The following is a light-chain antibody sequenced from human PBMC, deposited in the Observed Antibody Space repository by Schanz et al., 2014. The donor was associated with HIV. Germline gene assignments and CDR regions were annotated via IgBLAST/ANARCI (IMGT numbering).Light chain of an antibody. Sequence: QSVLTQPPSASGSPGQSVTISCTGTSSDVGAYNYVSWYQQHPGKAPKLMIYDVSKRPSGVPDRFSGSKSGNTASLTVSGLQAEDEADYYCSSYTNRDIYVIGTGTKLTVL. CDR2: DVS. CDR3: SSYTNRDIYV. J-gene: IGLJ1*01. V-gene: IGLV2-8*01. CDR1: SSDVGAYNY.